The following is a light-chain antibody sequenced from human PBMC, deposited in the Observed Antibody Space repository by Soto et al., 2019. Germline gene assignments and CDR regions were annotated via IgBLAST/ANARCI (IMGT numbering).Light chain of an antibody. J-gene: IGKJ5*01. CDR1: QDIRGA. Sequence: AIQVTQSPSSLSASVGDRVTITCRASQDIRGALAWYQQKPGKAPNLLIYDVSTLESGVPSRFSGSGSGTEFTLTISSLQPEDFGTFYCQHFNSYPITFGHGTRLEIK. CDR3: QHFNSYPIT. V-gene: IGKV1-13*02. CDR2: DVS.